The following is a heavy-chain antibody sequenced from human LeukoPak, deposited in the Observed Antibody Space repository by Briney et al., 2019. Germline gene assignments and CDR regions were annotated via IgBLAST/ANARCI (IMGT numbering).Heavy chain of an antibody. CDR2: IYPGDSDT. CDR1: GYSFTNYW. Sequence: GESLKISCKGSGYSFTNYWIGWVRQMPGKGLECLGIIYPGDSDTRYSPSFQGQVTISADKSISTAYLQWSSLKASDTAMYYCARGYCSGGSCYNWFDSWGQGPLVIVSS. J-gene: IGHJ5*01. D-gene: IGHD2-15*01. V-gene: IGHV5-51*01. CDR3: ARGYCSGGSCYNWFDS.